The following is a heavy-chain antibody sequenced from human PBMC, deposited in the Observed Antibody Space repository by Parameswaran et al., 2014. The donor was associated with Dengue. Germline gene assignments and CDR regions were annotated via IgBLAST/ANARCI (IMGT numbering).Heavy chain of an antibody. V-gene: IGHV4-34*01. D-gene: IGHD6-13*01. J-gene: IGHJ4*02. Sequence: ASETLSLTCAVYGGSFSGYYWSWIRQPQEGLEWIGEINHSGSTNYNPSLKSRVTISVDTSKNQFSLKLSSVTAADTAVYYCARVPDEIAAAAPGDYWGQGTLVTVSS. CDR1: GGSFSGYY. CDR3: ARVPDEIAAAAPGDY. CDR2: INHSGST.